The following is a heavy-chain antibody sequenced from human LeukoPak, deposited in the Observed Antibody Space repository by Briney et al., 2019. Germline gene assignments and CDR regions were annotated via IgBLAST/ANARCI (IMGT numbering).Heavy chain of an antibody. D-gene: IGHD6-13*01. V-gene: IGHV3-48*03. CDR2: ISSSGSTI. CDR1: GFTFSSYE. CDR3: ARVGGSSSWTNVEYYFDY. J-gene: IGHJ4*02. Sequence: PGGSLRLSCAASGFTFSSYEMNWVRQAPGKGLEWVSYISSSGSTIYYADSVKGRFTISRDNAKNSLYLQMNRLRAEDTAVYYCARVGGSSSWTNVEYYFDYWGQGTLVTVSS.